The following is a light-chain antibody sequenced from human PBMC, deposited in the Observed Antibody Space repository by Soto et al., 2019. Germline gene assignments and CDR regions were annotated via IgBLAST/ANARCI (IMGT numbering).Light chain of an antibody. V-gene: IGKV1-39*01. J-gene: IGKJ1*01. CDR2: AAS. CDR1: QDIGAY. Sequence: DIPMTQSPSSLSGSIGDRVTISCWASQDIGAYVNWYQHKQGKAPRVLMYAASNLKSGVPPRFSGSGVGRDFTLTISDRQPEDFATYYCQHSYSTRTFGQGTKVERK. CDR3: QHSYSTRT.